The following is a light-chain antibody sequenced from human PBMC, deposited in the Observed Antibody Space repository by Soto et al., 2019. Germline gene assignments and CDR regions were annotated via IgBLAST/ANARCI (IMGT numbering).Light chain of an antibody. CDR2: AAS. V-gene: IGKV1-5*01. CDR1: ESVNSW. CDR3: QQYYSYPR. Sequence: DIQLTQSPSTLSASIGDRVTITCRASESVNSWLAWYQQKPGKAPKLLIYAASTLQSGVPSRFSGSGSGTDFTLTISCLQSEDFATYYCQQYYSYPRFGQGTKVDIK. J-gene: IGKJ1*01.